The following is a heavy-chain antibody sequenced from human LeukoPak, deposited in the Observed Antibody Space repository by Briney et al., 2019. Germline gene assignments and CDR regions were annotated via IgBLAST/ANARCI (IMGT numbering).Heavy chain of an antibody. J-gene: IGHJ3*02. Sequence: SETLSLTCAVSGYSITSSSWWGWIRQPPGKGLEWIGYIYHSGTTYYNPPLQSRVTMSVDTSKNQFSLKLSSVTAADTAVYYCASYTLIDAFDIWGQGTMVTVSS. CDR2: IYHSGTT. D-gene: IGHD2-2*02. V-gene: IGHV4-28*01. CDR3: ASYTLIDAFDI. CDR1: GYSITSSSW.